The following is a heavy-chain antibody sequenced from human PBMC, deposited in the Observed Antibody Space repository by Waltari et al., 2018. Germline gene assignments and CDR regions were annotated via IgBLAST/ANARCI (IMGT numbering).Heavy chain of an antibody. D-gene: IGHD3-3*02. CDR1: GFSFSDYF. Sequence: EVQLVESGGGLVPPGGSLRPSCAASGFSFSDYFMHWVRRVPGKGLEWVSRINMESPYTDYAYSVKGRFTHSRDNARNMVYLQVNSLRAEDAGLYYCTFVAVPLYWGLGTPVTVSS. CDR2: INMESPYT. CDR3: TFVAVPLY. V-gene: IGHV3-74*01. J-gene: IGHJ4*02.